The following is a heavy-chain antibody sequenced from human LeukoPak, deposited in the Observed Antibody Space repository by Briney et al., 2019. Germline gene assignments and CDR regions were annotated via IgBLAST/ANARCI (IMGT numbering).Heavy chain of an antibody. Sequence: PGGSLRLSCAASGFIFNTFWMNWVRLTPGKGLEWVAKVNQDGSDMYYVDSVKGRFFVSRDNARNLVYLQMNSLGVDDTAVYYCARDFPGIGRGTFDFWGQGTIIIVSS. V-gene: IGHV3-7*03. CDR2: VNQDGSDM. J-gene: IGHJ3*01. D-gene: IGHD3-10*01. CDR1: GFIFNTFW. CDR3: ARDFPGIGRGTFDF.